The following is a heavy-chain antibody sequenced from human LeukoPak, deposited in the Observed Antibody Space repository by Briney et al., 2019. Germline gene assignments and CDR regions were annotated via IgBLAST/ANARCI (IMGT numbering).Heavy chain of an antibody. Sequence: PGGSLRLSCAASGFTFSSYWMNWARQAPGKGLEWVASINHNGNVNYYVDSVKDRFTISRDKSRNTLYLQMNSLRVEDTAVYYCVKDARWELQLGADFLDHWGQGTLVTVSS. CDR3: VKDARWELQLGADFLDH. D-gene: IGHD1-26*01. V-gene: IGHV3-7*01. CDR2: INHNGNVN. J-gene: IGHJ4*02. CDR1: GFTFSSYW.